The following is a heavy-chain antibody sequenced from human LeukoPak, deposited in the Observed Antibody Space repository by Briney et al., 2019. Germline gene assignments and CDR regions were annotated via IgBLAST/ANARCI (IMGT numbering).Heavy chain of an antibody. CDR3: VRSSGTEDYGMDA. J-gene: IGHJ6*02. V-gene: IGHV3-30*03. CDR2: ILYDGSRE. D-gene: IGHD3-10*01. Sequence: GGSLRLSCVASGFTFNRCGMHWVRHAPGKGLEWVARILYDGSREYYADSVEGRFTIARDNSKNTLYLEMNSLREEDTAVYYCVRSSGTEDYGMDAWGQGTTVTVSS. CDR1: GFTFNRCG.